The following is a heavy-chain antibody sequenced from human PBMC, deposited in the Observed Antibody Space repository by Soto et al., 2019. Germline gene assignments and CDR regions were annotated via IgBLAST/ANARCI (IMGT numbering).Heavy chain of an antibody. CDR1: GGSISSSSYY. CDR2: IYYSGST. V-gene: IGHV4-39*01. J-gene: IGHJ5*02. CDR3: ARHEPGGIVVVPAAKTGWFDP. Sequence: SETLSLTCTVSGGSISSSSYYWGWIRQPPGKGLEWIGSIYYSGSTYYNPSLKGRVTISVDTSKNQFSLKLSSVTAADTAVYYCARHEPGGIVVVPAAKTGWFDPWGQGTLVTVSS. D-gene: IGHD2-2*01.